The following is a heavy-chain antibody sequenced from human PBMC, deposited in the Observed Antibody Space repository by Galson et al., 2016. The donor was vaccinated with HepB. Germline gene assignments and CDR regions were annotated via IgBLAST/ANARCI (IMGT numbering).Heavy chain of an antibody. Sequence: SLRLSCAASGFTFGDYTMHWVRQAPGKGLEWVSLIIWDASSTNYADSVKGRFTISRDNSKNSLYLQMNSLRIEDTALYYCVRCAVVRGSSDHGMDVWGRGTAVTVSS. D-gene: IGHD3-16*01. V-gene: IGHV3-43*01. CDR2: IIWDASST. CDR1: GFTFGDYT. J-gene: IGHJ6*02. CDR3: VRCAVVRGSSDHGMDV.